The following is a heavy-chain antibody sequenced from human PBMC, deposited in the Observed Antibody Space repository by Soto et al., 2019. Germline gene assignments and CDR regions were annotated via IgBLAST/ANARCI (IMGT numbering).Heavy chain of an antibody. CDR1: GGSIISTTNW. CDR2: IFHTGTT. V-gene: IGHV4-4*02. D-gene: IGHD3-16*01. CDR3: ASLFGP. J-gene: IGHJ5*02. Sequence: SETLSLTCAVSGGSIISTTNWWTWVRQPPGMGLEWIGEIFHTGTTNYIPSLKDRVTMSIDKSKNQFSLRLTCVTAADTAIYYCASLFGPWGQGTLVTVSS.